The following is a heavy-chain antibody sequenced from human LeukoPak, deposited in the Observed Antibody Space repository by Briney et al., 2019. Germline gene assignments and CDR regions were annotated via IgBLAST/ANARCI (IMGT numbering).Heavy chain of an antibody. J-gene: IGHJ6*02. CDR3: ARGDTWIQSYRYYGMDV. CDR2: ISAYNGNT. D-gene: IGHD5-18*01. V-gene: IGHV1-18*01. CDR1: GYTFTSYG. Sequence: ASVKVSCKASGYTFTSYGISWVRQAPGQGLEWMGWISAYNGNTNYAQKLQGRVTMTTDTSTSTAYMELSSLRSEDTAVYYCARGDTWIQSYRYYGMDVWGQGTTVTVSS.